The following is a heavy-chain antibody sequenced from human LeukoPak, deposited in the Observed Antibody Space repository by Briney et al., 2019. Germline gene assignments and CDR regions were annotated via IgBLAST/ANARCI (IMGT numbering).Heavy chain of an antibody. V-gene: IGHV4-38-2*02. CDR1: GYSISSAYY. CDR3: ARLVVLRYFDWLSNYYYYYMDV. D-gene: IGHD3-9*01. J-gene: IGHJ6*03. CDR2: VYHTGIS. Sequence: SETLSLTCTVSGYSISSAYYWDWIRQPPGQGLEWIGTVYHTGISYFNPSLKSRVTISVDTSKNQFSLKLSSVTAADTAVYYCARLVVLRYFDWLSNYYYYYMDVWGKGTTVTISS.